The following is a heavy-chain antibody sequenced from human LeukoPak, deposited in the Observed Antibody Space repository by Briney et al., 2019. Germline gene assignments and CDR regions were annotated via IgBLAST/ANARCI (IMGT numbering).Heavy chain of an antibody. CDR2: ISGGGGSASYA. Sequence: GGSLRLSCAASGFTFSSYDVSWVRQAPGKGLEWVSAISGGGGSASYAYYADSVKGRFTISRDNSKNTLYLQMNSLRAEDTAVYYCAKIDSGNYDYWGQGTLVTVSS. V-gene: IGHV3-23*01. CDR3: AKIDSGNYDY. D-gene: IGHD3-10*01. CDR1: GFTFSSYD. J-gene: IGHJ4*02.